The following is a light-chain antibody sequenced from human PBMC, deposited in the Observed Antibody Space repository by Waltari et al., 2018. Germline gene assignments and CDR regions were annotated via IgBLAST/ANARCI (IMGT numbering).Light chain of an antibody. CDR3: ATWDDSLSGVV. Sequence: QSVLTQPPSASGTPGQRVTISCSGSSSNIGGNYVYWYQQLPGTAPKLLIYRNYRRHSGDPDQFSGSKSCTSASLAISGLRSEDEADYFCATWDDSLSGVVFGRGTKVTVL. J-gene: IGLJ2*01. CDR1: SSNIGGNY. CDR2: RNY. V-gene: IGLV1-47*01.